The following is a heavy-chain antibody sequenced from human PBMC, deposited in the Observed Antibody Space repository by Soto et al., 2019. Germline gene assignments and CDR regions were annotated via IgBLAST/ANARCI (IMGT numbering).Heavy chain of an antibody. Sequence: GDFLRLSCAASGITFSEYYMRWIRQAPGKGLGGVSCSSNRGTAFYYADSVKGRLTISRDNAKNSLYVQMNSLRAEETAVYYCASSKAYDNGNGYYYVSAWGQGT. V-gene: IGHV3-11*01. D-gene: IGHD3-22*01. CDR3: ASSKAYDNGNGYYYVSA. CDR1: GITFSEYY. CDR2: SSNRGTAF. J-gene: IGHJ5*02.